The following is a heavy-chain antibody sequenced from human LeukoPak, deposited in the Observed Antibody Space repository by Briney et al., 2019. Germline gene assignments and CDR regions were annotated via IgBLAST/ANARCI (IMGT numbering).Heavy chain of an antibody. CDR1: GGSFSGYY. Sequence: PSETLSLTCAVYGGSFSGYYWSWIRQPPGKGLEWIGEINHSGSTNYNPSLKSRVTISVDTSKNQFSLTLSSVTAADTAVYYCARGLLRWSTPFDYCGHGTLVTVSS. V-gene: IGHV4-34*01. CDR3: ARGLLRWSTPFDY. D-gene: IGHD4-23*01. CDR2: INHSGST. J-gene: IGHJ4*01.